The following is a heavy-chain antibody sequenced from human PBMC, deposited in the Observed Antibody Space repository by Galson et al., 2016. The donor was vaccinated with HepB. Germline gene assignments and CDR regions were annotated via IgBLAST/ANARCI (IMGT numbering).Heavy chain of an antibody. CDR2: IGTGNDNT. D-gene: IGHD1-26*01. CDR1: GFTSTNYG. J-gene: IGHJ4*02. CDR3: AKGMGSGKPFDY. V-gene: IGHV3-23*01. Sequence: SLRLSCAASGFTSTNYGMNWVRQAPGKGLEWVSAIGTGNDNTYYADSVKGRFTISRDASKNTLFLLMDSLRAEDTAVYYCAKGMGSGKPFDYWGQGTLVTVSS.